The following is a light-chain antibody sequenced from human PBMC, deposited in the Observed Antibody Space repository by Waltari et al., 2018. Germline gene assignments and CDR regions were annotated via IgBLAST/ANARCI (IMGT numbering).Light chain of an antibody. CDR3: QSADSTNTYVI. CDR2: QDR. CDR1: TLPKQY. J-gene: IGLJ2*01. Sequence: SYELTQPPSVSVSPGQTAKITCSGDTLPKQYAYWYQQKPGQAPAVVIFQDRQRPSGIPERFSGSSTGTTATLTISGVQAEDEADYHCQSADSTNTYVIFGGGTKLTVL. V-gene: IGLV3-25*03.